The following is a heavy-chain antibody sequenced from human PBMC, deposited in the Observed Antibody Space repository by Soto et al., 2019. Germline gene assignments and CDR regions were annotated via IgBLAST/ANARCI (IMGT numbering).Heavy chain of an antibody. CDR1: GGSMSRDY. CDR3: AKAAWGIDFYHYMAV. J-gene: IGHJ6*03. Sequence: QVQLQESGPGLVKPSETLSLTCTVSGGSMSRDYWSWIRQPPGKGLEWVGYIDSSGRTNYNPSLNSRVNISVDTSKNQLHLKLTSVTAADTAVYYCAKAAWGIDFYHYMAVWGEGTTVTVSS. CDR2: IDSSGRT. D-gene: IGHD7-27*01. V-gene: IGHV4-59*01.